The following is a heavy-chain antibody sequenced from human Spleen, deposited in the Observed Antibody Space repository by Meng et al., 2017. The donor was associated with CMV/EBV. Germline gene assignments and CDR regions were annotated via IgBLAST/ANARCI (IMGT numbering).Heavy chain of an antibody. V-gene: IGHV3-49*04. CDR1: GFTFGDYA. CDR2: IRSNTYGGTT. CDR3: TRGGTSAMRDGMDV. J-gene: IGHJ6*02. Sequence: GESLKISCTASGFTFGDYAMSWVRQAPGKGLEWVGFIRSNTYGGTTEYAASVKGRFTISRDDSKSIAYLQMNSLKIEDTAVYYCTRGGTSAMRDGMDVWGQGTTVTVSS. D-gene: IGHD2-2*01.